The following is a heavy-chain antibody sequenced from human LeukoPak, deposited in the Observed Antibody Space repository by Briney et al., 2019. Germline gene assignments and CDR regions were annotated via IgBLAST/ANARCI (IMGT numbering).Heavy chain of an antibody. D-gene: IGHD2-21*01. CDR3: SRGDFDFDS. CDR2: INPRTGDT. V-gene: IGHV1-18*04. Sequence: GSVKVSCKASGYTFITYGISWVRQAPGQGLEWVGWINPRTGDTKNAQILHGRVTMSADPFTDTPYLEMKSLRSDDTAVYYFSRGDFDFDSWGQGTLVTVS. J-gene: IGHJ4*02. CDR1: GYTFITYG.